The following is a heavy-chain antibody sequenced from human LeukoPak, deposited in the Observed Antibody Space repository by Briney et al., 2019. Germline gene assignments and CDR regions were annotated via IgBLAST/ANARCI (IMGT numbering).Heavy chain of an antibody. V-gene: IGHV3-23*01. CDR2: ISGDGVST. D-gene: IGHD3-10*01. Sequence: QPGGSLRLSCTAFGFTFISYIMSWVRQAPGKGLEGVSGISGDGVSTWYADSVRGRFATSRDSSKNTLYLQMNSLRGEDAAAYYCAKSHHNTKWFAAFDCWGQGILVTVSS. J-gene: IGHJ4*02. CDR3: AKSHHNTKWFAAFDC. CDR1: GFTFISYI.